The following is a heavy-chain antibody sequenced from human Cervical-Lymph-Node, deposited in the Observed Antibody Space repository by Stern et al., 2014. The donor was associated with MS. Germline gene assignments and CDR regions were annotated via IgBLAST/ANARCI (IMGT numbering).Heavy chain of an antibody. V-gene: IGHV3-11*01. Sequence: QVQLVESGGGLVKPGGSLRLSCAASGFTFSDYYMSWIRQAPGKGLEWVSYITDVNTINCADSVKCRFAISRDNAKNSLYLQMNSLRAEDTAVYYCARFRSYGPFDYWGQGTLVTVSS. D-gene: IGHD5-18*01. J-gene: IGHJ4*02. CDR2: ITDVNTI. CDR1: GFTFSDYY. CDR3: ARFRSYGPFDY.